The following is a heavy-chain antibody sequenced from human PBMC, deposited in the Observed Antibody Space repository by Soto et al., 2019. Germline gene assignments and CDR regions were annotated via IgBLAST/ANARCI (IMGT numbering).Heavy chain of an antibody. J-gene: IGHJ4*02. D-gene: IGHD3-22*01. CDR1: GFTFSNYG. V-gene: IGHV3-33*01. CDR3: ASGYYFDSSGYSDY. CDR2: IWYDGSKK. Sequence: GGSLRLSCAASGFTFSNYGMHWVRQAPGKGLEWVAVIWYDGSKKYYADSVKGRFTISRDNSKNTLYLQMNSLRAEDTAVYYCASGYYFDSSGYSDYWGQGTLVTVSS.